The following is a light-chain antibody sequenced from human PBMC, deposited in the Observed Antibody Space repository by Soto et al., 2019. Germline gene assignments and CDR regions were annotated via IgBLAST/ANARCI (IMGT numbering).Light chain of an antibody. CDR1: SSDVGGYNY. V-gene: IGLV2-14*01. Sequence: QSALTQPASVSGSPGQSITISCTGTSSDVGGYNYVSWYQQHPGKAPKLMIYDVSNRPSGVSNRFSGSKSGNTASLTISGLQAEDEADYYCSSYTSSSRCVVFGGGTKLTVL. CDR2: DVS. CDR3: SSYTSSSRCVV. J-gene: IGLJ2*01.